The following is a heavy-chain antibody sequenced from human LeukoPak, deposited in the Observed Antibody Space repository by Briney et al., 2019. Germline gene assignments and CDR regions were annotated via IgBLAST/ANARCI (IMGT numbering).Heavy chain of an antibody. D-gene: IGHD6-19*01. Sequence: GGSLRLSCAASGFTFSSYAMHWVRQAPGKGLEWVAVISYDGSNKYYADSVKGRFTISRDNSKNTLYLQMNSLRAEDTAVYYCARTVSSGWQPFDYWGQGTLVTVSS. CDR3: ARTVSSGWQPFDY. V-gene: IGHV3-30-3*01. CDR1: GFTFSSYA. J-gene: IGHJ4*02. CDR2: ISYDGSNK.